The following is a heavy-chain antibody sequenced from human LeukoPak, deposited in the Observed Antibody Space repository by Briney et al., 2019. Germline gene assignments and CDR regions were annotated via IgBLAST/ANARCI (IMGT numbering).Heavy chain of an antibody. Sequence: PGGSLRLSCSTSGFTFPDYALSWVRQAPGKGLEWIGYIYYSGSTNYNPSLKSRVTISVDTSKNQFSLKLSSVTAADTAVYYCARGVRYCSSTSCPYYYYYYMDVWGKGTTVTVSS. D-gene: IGHD2-2*01. CDR3: ARGVRYCSSTSCPYYYYYYMDV. J-gene: IGHJ6*03. V-gene: IGHV4-59*01. CDR2: IYYSGST. CDR1: GFTFPDYA.